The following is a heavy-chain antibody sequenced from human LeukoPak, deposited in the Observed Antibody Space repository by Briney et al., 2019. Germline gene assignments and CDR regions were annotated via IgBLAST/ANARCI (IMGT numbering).Heavy chain of an antibody. J-gene: IGHJ4*02. V-gene: IGHV3-21*01. D-gene: IGHD3-22*01. CDR2: ISSSGSHI. CDR3: ARGPGIVVVMH. CDR1: GFTFSSYS. Sequence: PGGSLRLSCAASGFTFSSYSMNWVRQAPGKGLEWVSSISSSGSHIYYADSVRGRFTISRDNAKNSLYLQMNSLRAEDTAVYYCARGPGIVVVMHWGQGTLVTVSS.